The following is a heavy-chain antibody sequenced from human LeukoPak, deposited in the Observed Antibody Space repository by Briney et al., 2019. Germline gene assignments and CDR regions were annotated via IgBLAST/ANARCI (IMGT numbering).Heavy chain of an antibody. J-gene: IGHJ4*02. Sequence: GGSLRLSCAASGFTFSSHWMTWVRQAPGKGLEWVANIKQDGSDKYYVDSVKGRFTISRDNAKNSLYLQMNSLRVEDTAVYYCTRDTGCSGGACYSFYDYWGQGTLVTVSS. V-gene: IGHV3-7*01. CDR3: TRDTGCSGGACYSFYDY. D-gene: IGHD2-21*01. CDR1: GFTFSSHW. CDR2: IKQDGSDK.